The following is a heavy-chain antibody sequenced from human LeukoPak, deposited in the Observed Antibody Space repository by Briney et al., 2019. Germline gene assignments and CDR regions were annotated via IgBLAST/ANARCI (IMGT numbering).Heavy chain of an antibody. Sequence: GGSLRLSCAASGFTFSSYTMNWVRQAPGRGLEWVSGIRSGGSSTYYADSVKGRFTISRDNSKNTLYLQMNSLRAEDTAVYYCAKEVRESAWFYFDYWGQGTLVTVSS. CDR3: AKEVRESAWFYFDY. CDR1: GFTFSSYT. D-gene: IGHD3-10*01. CDR2: IRSGGSST. J-gene: IGHJ4*02. V-gene: IGHV3-23*01.